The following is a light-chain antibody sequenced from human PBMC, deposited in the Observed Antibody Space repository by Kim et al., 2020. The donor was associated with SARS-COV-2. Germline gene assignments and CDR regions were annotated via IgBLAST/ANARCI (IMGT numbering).Light chain of an antibody. CDR1: QDITNS. J-gene: IGKJ2*01. CDR2: GAT. Sequence: EIVMTQSPPTLSVSPRDRATLSCRASQDITNSLAWYQQKPGQAPRLLIYGATTRATGVPVRFSGRQSGTEFTLTISSLQSEDFAVYYCQQYRTWPLFGPGTKLEIK. CDR3: QQYRTWPL. V-gene: IGKV3-15*01.